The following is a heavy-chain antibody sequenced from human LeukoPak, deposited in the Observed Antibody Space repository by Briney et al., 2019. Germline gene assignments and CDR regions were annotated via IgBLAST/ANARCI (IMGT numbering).Heavy chain of an antibody. V-gene: IGHV1-2*02. J-gene: IGHJ4*02. CDR3: ARVAGGDWYYFDF. CDR1: GYAFTDFY. D-gene: IGHD2-21*02. Sequence: GASVKVSCKASGYAFTDFYIHWVRQAPGQGLEWMGWINPNSGGTTYAQKFQGRVTMTMDTSINAAYMELSRLGSDDTAVYYCARVAGGDWYYFDFWGQGSLVTVSS. CDR2: INPNSGGT.